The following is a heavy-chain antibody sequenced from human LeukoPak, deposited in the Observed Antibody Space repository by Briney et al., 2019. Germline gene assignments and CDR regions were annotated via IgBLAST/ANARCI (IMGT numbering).Heavy chain of an antibody. D-gene: IGHD2-8*01. V-gene: IGHV3-23*01. CDR1: GFTFSSYA. Sequence: GGSLRLSCAASGFTFSSYAMSWVRQAPGKGLEWVSAISGSGGSTYYADSVKGRFTISRDNSKNTLYLQMNSLRAEDTAVYYCAKDPDIVLMVYAIDWFDPWGQGTLVTVSS. CDR2: ISGSGGST. J-gene: IGHJ5*02. CDR3: AKDPDIVLMVYAIDWFDP.